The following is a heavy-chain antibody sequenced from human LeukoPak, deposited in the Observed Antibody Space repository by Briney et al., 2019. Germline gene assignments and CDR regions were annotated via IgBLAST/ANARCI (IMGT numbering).Heavy chain of an antibody. CDR3: AREGAKIAFDI. D-gene: IGHD3-16*01. CDR1: GGTFSSYA. CDR2: IIPIFGTA. Sequence: GASVRVSCXASGGTFSSYAISWVRQAPGQGLEWMGRIIPIFGTANYAQKFQGRVTITTDESTSTAYMELSSLRSEDTAVYYCAREGAKIAFDIWGQGTMVTVSS. J-gene: IGHJ3*02. V-gene: IGHV1-69*05.